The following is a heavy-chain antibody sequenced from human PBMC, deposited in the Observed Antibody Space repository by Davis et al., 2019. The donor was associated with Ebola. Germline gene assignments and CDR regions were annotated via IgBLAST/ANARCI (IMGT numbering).Heavy chain of an antibody. CDR3: ARVASYGDYFDY. J-gene: IGHJ4*02. CDR2: IYYSGST. D-gene: IGHD5-18*01. V-gene: IGHV4-39*01. CDR1: GGSISRSGYF. Sequence: MPSETLSLTCTVSGGSISRSGYFWGWIRQPPGKGLEWIGSIYYSGSTYYNPSLKSRVTISVDTSKNQFSLKLSSVTAADTAVYYCARVASYGDYFDYWGLGTLVTVSS.